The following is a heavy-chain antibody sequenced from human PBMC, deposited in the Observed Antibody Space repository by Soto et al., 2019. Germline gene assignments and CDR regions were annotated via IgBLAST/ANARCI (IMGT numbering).Heavy chain of an antibody. CDR3: TRNYDILAGYPARFYYYYYDVDV. Sequence: QVQLVQSGAEVKKPGASVKVSCKASGYTFTSYGISWVRQAPGQGLEWMGWISAYNGNTNYAQKRQGRGNMTTDTSTSTAYMELRSLRSDDTDVYYCTRNYDILAGYPARFYYYYYDVDVWGKGTTVTVSS. J-gene: IGHJ6*03. D-gene: IGHD3-9*01. CDR1: GYTFTSYG. CDR2: ISAYNGNT. V-gene: IGHV1-18*01.